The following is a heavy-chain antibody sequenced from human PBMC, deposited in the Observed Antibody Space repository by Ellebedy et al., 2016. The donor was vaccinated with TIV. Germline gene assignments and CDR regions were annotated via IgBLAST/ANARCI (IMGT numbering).Heavy chain of an antibody. Sequence: MPSETLSLTCAVYGGSFSGYYWSWIRQPPGKGLEWIGEINHSGSTNYNPSLKSRVTVSVDTSKNQFSLKLSSVTAADTAVYYCARRANWFDPWGQGTLVTVSS. CDR2: INHSGST. J-gene: IGHJ5*02. CDR1: GGSFSGYY. V-gene: IGHV4-34*01. CDR3: ARRANWFDP.